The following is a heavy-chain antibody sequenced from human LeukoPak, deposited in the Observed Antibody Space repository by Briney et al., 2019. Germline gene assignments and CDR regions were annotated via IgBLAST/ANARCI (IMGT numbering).Heavy chain of an antibody. V-gene: IGHV4-39*07. D-gene: IGHD2-2*01. J-gene: IGHJ6*02. CDR2: INHSGST. CDR3: AFSGYCSSTSCYETSFDYYYGMDV. CDR1: GGSISSSSYY. Sequence: SVTLSLTCTVSGGSISSSSYYWGWIRQPPGKGLEWIGEINHSGSTNYNPSLKSRVTISVDTSKNQFSLKLSSVTAADTAVYYCAFSGYCSSTSCYETSFDYYYGMDVWGQGTTVTVSS.